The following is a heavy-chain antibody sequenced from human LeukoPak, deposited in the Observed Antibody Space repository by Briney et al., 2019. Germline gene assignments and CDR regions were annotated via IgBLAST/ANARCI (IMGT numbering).Heavy chain of an antibody. D-gene: IGHD2-21*02. CDR1: GFIVSSNY. CDR2: IYSGGST. V-gene: IGHV3-53*01. J-gene: IGHJ4*02. Sequence: GGSLRLSCAASGFIVSSNYMSWVRQAPGKGLEWVSVIYSGGSTYYADSVKGRFTISRDNSKNTLYLQMNSLRAEDTAVYYCATSGLVYCGGDCYSGSVYWGQGTLVTVSS. CDR3: ATSGLVYCGGDCYSGSVY.